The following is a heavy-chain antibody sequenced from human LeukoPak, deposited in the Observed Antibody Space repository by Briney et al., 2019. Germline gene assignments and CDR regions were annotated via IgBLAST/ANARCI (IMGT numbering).Heavy chain of an antibody. CDR3: ASVDTAYSLSFDY. V-gene: IGHV4-34*01. CDR2: INHSGST. Sequence: PSETLSLTCAVYGGSFSGYYWSWIRQPPGKGLEWIGEINHSGSTNYNPSLKSRVTISVDTSKNQFSLKLSSVTAADTAVYYCASVDTAYSLSFDYWGRGTLVTVSS. J-gene: IGHJ4*02. D-gene: IGHD5-18*01. CDR1: GGSFSGYY.